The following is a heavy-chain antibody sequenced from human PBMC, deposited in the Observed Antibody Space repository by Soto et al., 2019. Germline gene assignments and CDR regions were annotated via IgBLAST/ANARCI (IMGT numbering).Heavy chain of an antibody. V-gene: IGHV4-39*01. CDR2: IYYSGST. J-gene: IGHJ4*02. CDR3: ARHTSSGWDFDY. CDR1: GGAISSSSYY. Sequence: QLQLQESDPGLVKPSETLSLTCTVSGGAISSSSYYWGWIRQPPGKGLEWIGSIYYSGSTYYNPSLKSRVTISVDTSKNQFSLKLSSVTAADTAVYYCARHTSSGWDFDYWGQGTLVTVSS. D-gene: IGHD6-19*01.